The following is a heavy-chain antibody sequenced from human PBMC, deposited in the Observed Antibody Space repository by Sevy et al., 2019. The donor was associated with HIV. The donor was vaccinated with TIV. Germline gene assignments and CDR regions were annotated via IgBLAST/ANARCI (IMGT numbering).Heavy chain of an antibody. D-gene: IGHD3-22*01. CDR1: GFTFSDYY. CDR3: ARDYYYDSSGYYYY. V-gene: IGHV3-11*01. CDR2: ISSSGSTI. J-gene: IGHJ4*02. Sequence: GGSLRLSCTASGFTFSDYYMSWIRQAPGKGLEWVSYISSSGSTIYYAGSVKGRFTISRDNAKNSLYLQMNSLRAEDTAVYYCARDYYYDSSGYYYYWGQGTLVTVSS.